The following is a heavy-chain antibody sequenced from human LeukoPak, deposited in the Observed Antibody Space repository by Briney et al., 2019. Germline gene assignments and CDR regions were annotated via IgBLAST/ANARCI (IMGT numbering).Heavy chain of an antibody. CDR1: GFTFGDYA. CDR2: IRSKAYGGTT. V-gene: IGHV3-49*03. D-gene: IGHD3-22*01. CDR3: TRGGNYYDSAAEFDP. J-gene: IGHJ5*02. Sequence: GGSLRLSCTASGFTFGDYAMSWFRQAPGKGLEWVGSIRSKAYGGTTEYAASVKGRFTISRDDSKSIAYLQMNSLKTEDTAVYYCTRGGNYYDSAAEFDPWGQGTLVTVSS.